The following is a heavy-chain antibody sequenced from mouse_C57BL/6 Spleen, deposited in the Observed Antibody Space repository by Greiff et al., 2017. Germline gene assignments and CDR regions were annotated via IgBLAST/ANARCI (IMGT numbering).Heavy chain of an antibody. Sequence: VQLQQSGAELVRPGASVTLSCKASGYTFTDYEMHWVKQTPVHGLVWIGAIDPETGGTAYNQKFKGKAILTADKSSSTAYMELRSLTSEDSAVYYCTRGYYGNWWYFDVWGTGTTVTVSS. CDR1: GYTFTDYE. CDR3: TRGYYGNWWYFDV. D-gene: IGHD2-1*01. J-gene: IGHJ1*03. CDR2: IDPETGGT. V-gene: IGHV1-15*01.